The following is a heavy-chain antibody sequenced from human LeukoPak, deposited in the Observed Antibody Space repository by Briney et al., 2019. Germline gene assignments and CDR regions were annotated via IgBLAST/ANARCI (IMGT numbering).Heavy chain of an antibody. CDR1: GYTFTGYY. Sequence: GASVKVSCKASGYTFTGYYINWVRQAPGQGLEWMGWINPNSGGTNYARKFQGRVTMTRDTSISTAYMELSRLRSDDTAVYYCAREFHPNYGDYYFDYWGQGTLVTVSS. D-gene: IGHD4-17*01. J-gene: IGHJ4*02. CDR3: AREFHPNYGDYYFDY. CDR2: INPNSGGT. V-gene: IGHV1-2*02.